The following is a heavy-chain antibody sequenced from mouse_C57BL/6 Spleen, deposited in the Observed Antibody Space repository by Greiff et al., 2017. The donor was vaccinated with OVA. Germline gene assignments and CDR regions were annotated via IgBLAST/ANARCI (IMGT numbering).Heavy chain of an antibody. Sequence: EVKLVESGAGLVKPGGSLKLSCAASGFTFSDYGMHWVRQGPEKGLEWVAYISSCSSTINYSDTVKGRFTISRDNAKNTLFLQMTSLGSEDTAMYYCERRGIAYWGQGTSVTVSS. CDR2: ISSCSSTI. V-gene: IGHV5-17*01. J-gene: IGHJ4*01. CDR3: ERRGIAY. CDR1: GFTFSDYG.